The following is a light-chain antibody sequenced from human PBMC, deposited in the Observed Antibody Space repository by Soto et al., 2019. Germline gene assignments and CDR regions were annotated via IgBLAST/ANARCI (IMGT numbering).Light chain of an antibody. V-gene: IGKV3-15*01. Sequence: EMVMTQSPTTLSMSPGGRVTLSCRASQSVGSDLAWYQKKPGQAPRLLIYGASTRATGIPARFSGSGSGTEFTLTISSLQSEDFAVYYCHQYDDWPPGGTFGQGTKVEIK. CDR3: HQYDDWPPGGT. CDR1: QSVGSD. CDR2: GAS. J-gene: IGKJ1*01.